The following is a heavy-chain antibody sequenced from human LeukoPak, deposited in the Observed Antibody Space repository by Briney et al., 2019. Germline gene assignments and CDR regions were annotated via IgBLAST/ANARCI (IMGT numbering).Heavy chain of an antibody. J-gene: IGHJ4*02. CDR2: ITPIFGTA. D-gene: IGHD1-26*01. CDR3: ARDLDYSNGSYGFDY. V-gene: IGHV1-69*13. CDR1: GGTFSSYA. Sequence: ASVKVSCKASGGTFSSYAISWVRQAPGQGLEWMGGITPIFGTANYAQKFQGRVTITADESTSTAYMELSSLRSEDTAVYYCARDLDYSNGSYGFDYWGQGTLVTVSS.